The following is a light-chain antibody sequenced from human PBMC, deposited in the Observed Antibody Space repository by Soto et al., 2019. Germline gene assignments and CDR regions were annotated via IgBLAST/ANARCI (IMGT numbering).Light chain of an antibody. CDR1: QSVSSN. CDR3: QHDYNLLT. CDR2: GAS. Sequence: EIVMTQSPATLSVSPGERATLSCRASQSVSSNLAWYQQKPGQAPRLLIYGASSRATAIPARFSGSGSGTDFTLTVSSLQPVDFAGYYCQHDYNLLTFGGGIKVDI. V-gene: IGKV3D-15*01. J-gene: IGKJ4*01.